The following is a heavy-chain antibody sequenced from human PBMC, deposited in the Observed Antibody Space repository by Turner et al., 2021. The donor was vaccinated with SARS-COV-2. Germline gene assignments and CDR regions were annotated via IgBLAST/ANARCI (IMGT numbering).Heavy chain of an antibody. V-gene: IGHV4-39*01. D-gene: IGHD3-22*01. CDR3: ARRLVVQGTDDYSYYYGMDV. Sequence: QLQLQESGPGLVKPSETLSLTCTVSGGSISSSSYYWGWIRQPPGKGLEWIGNIYYSGSTYYNPSRKSRVTISVDTSKNQFSLKLSSVTATDTAVYYCARRLVVQGTDDYSYYYGMDVWGQGTTVTVSS. CDR1: GGSISSSSYY. CDR2: IYYSGST. J-gene: IGHJ6*02.